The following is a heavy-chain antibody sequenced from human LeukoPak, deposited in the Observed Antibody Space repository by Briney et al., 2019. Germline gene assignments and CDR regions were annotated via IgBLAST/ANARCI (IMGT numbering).Heavy chain of an antibody. J-gene: IGHJ4*02. V-gene: IGHV4-34*01. CDR2: INHSGST. CDR3: ARGLFRVDRGVMNYFDY. CDR1: GGSFSGYY. Sequence: SETLSLTCAVYGGSFSGYYWSWIRQPPGKGLEWIGEINHSGSTNYNPSLKSRVTISVDTSKNQFSLKLSSVTAADTAVYYCARGLFRVDRGVMNYFDYWGQGTLVTVSS. D-gene: IGHD3-10*01.